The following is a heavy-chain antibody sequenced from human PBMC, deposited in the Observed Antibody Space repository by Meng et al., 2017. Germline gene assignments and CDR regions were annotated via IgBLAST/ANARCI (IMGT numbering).Heavy chain of an antibody. D-gene: IGHD6-19*01. J-gene: IGHJ4*02. CDR3: ARDFRIAVAGTSPRL. CDR1: GFTFDDYA. CDR2: ISWNSGSI. Sequence: GGSLRLSCAASGFTFDDYAMHWVRQAPGKGLEWVSGISWNSGSIGYADSVKGRFTISRDNAKNSLYLQMNSLRAEDTAVYYCARDFRIAVAGTSPRLWGQGTLVTVSS. V-gene: IGHV3-9*01.